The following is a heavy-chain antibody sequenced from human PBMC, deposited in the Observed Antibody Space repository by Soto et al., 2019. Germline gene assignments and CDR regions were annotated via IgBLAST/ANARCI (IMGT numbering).Heavy chain of an antibody. V-gene: IGHV4-61*01. D-gene: IGHD2-15*01. CDR2: IYYSGST. CDR1: GVSVSSGIYY. J-gene: IGHJ6*02. Sequence: PSETLSLTCPVSGVSVSSGIYYWSWIRRPPGKGLEWIGYIYYSGSTYYNPSLNSRLTISVDTSKNQCSLKVTSVTAADTAVYYCARVGYFSGGSSYGYYYYYGMEVWGQGTRVTVSS. CDR3: ARVGYFSGGSSYGYYYYYGMEV.